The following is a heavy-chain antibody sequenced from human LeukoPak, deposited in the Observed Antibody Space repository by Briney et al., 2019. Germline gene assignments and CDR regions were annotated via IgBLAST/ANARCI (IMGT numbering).Heavy chain of an antibody. D-gene: IGHD5-18*01. J-gene: IGHJ4*02. Sequence: SETLSLTCTVSGYSISSDYDWGWIRQPPGKGLEWIGNIFHNGNTYYNPSLKSRVTMSIDTSKKQFSLKLRTATAADTAVYYCARIEDVTRGYNHAYYFDYWGQGTLVTVSS. CDR1: GYSISSDYD. CDR3: ARIEDVTRGYNHAYYFDY. CDR2: IFHNGNT. V-gene: IGHV4-38-2*02.